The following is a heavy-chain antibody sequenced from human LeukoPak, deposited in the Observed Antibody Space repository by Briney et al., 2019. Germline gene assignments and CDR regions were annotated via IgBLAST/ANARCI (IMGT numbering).Heavy chain of an antibody. CDR1: GFTFSSYG. D-gene: IGHD2-2*01. V-gene: IGHV3-30*03. Sequence: GGSLRLSCAASGFTFSSYGMHWVRQAPGKGLEWVAVISYDGSNKYYADSVKGRFTISRDNAKNSLYLQMNSLRAEDTAVYYCASEKVVVPAALFDYWGQGTLVTVSS. CDR3: ASEKVVVPAALFDY. J-gene: IGHJ4*02. CDR2: ISYDGSNK.